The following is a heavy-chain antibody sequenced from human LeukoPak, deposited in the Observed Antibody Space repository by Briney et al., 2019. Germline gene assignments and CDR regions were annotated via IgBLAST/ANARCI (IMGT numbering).Heavy chain of an antibody. CDR1: GGSFSGYY. CDR2: INPSGST. J-gene: IGHJ4*02. CDR3: ARSVYYDILTGLFDY. Sequence: SETLSLTCAVYGGSFSGYYWSWIRQPPEKGLEWIGEINPSGSTDYNPSLKSRVTISIDTSKNQFSLRLSSVTAAEDTAVYYCARSVYYDILTGLFDYWGQGTLVTVSS. V-gene: IGHV4-34*01. D-gene: IGHD3-9*01.